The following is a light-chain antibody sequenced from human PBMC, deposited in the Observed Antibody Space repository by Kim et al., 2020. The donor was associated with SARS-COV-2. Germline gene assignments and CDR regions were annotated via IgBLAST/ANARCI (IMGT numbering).Light chain of an antibody. CDR1: SSDVGGYNY. CDR2: DVS. J-gene: IGLJ2*01. V-gene: IGLV2-14*03. Sequence: QSALTQPASVSGSPGQSITISCTGTSSDVGGYNYVSWYQQHPGKAPKLMIYDVSNRPSGVSNRFSGSKSGNTASLTISGLQAEDEADYYCSSNTSSSTLLFGGGTKVTVL. CDR3: SSNTSSSTLL.